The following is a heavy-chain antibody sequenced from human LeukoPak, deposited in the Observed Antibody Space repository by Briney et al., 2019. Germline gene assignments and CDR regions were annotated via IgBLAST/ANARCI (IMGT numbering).Heavy chain of an antibody. J-gene: IGHJ5*02. V-gene: IGHV3-30*04. Sequence: GGSLRLSCAASGFTFSSYAMHWVRQAPGKGLEWVAVTSYDGSNKYYADSVKGRFTISRDNSKNTLYLQMNSLRAEDTAVYYCAREGVLRFLEWPLKNWFDPWGQGTLVTVSS. D-gene: IGHD3-3*01. CDR1: GFTFSSYA. CDR2: TSYDGSNK. CDR3: AREGVLRFLEWPLKNWFDP.